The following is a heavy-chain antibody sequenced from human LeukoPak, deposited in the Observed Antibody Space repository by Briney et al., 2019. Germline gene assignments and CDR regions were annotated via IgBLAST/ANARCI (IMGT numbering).Heavy chain of an antibody. J-gene: IGHJ5*02. Sequence: SETLSLTCTVSGGSISSYYWSWIRQPPGKGLEWIGYIYYIGSTNYNPSLKSRVTISVDTSKNQSYLKLSSVTVADTAVYDCARDRKYYYDSSGYFNWFDPWGQGTLVTVSS. CDR2: IYYIGST. CDR3: ARDRKYYYDSSGYFNWFDP. CDR1: GGSISSYY. V-gene: IGHV4-59*01. D-gene: IGHD3-22*01.